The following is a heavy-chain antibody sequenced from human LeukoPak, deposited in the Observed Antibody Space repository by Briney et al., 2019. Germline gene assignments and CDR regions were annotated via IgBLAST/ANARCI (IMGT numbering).Heavy chain of an antibody. CDR3: ARQTEMATMTHYNWFDP. D-gene: IGHD5-24*01. Sequence: SETLSLTCTVSGGSISSGDYYWSWIRQPPGKGLEWIGYIYYSGSTYYNPSLKSRVTISVDTSKNQFSLKLSSVTAADTAVYYCARQTEMATMTHYNWFDPWGQGTLVTVSS. CDR1: GGSISSGDYY. V-gene: IGHV4-30-4*01. J-gene: IGHJ5*02. CDR2: IYYSGST.